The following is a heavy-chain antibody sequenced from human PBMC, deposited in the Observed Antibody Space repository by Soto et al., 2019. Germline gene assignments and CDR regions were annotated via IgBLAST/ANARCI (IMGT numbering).Heavy chain of an antibody. CDR3: ASWLKGPDIGNYYYGMDV. D-gene: IGHD2-15*01. Sequence: QVQLVQSGAEVKKPGSSVKVSCKASGGAFSDYAFSWVRQAPGQGLEWLGGIMPIFRAPDYAQKFQGRVTITADEFTRTAYMEMKSLRSEDTAVYYCASWLKGPDIGNYYYGMDVW. V-gene: IGHV1-69*12. CDR2: IMPIFRAP. J-gene: IGHJ6*01. CDR1: GGAFSDYA.